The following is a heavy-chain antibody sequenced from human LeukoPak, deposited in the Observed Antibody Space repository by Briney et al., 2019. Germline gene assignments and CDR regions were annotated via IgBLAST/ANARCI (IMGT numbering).Heavy chain of an antibody. CDR1: GDSVSRNSAA. D-gene: IGHD3-16*02. Sequence: SQTLPLTCAISGDSVSRNSAAWYWIRQSPSRGLEWLGRTYYRSKWYNDYAVSVKSRITINPDTSKNQFSLQLNSVTPEDTAVYYCARDPDPFSRLSVFDIWGQGTMVTVSS. J-gene: IGHJ3*02. V-gene: IGHV6-1*01. CDR2: TYYRSKWYN. CDR3: ARDPDPFSRLSVFDI.